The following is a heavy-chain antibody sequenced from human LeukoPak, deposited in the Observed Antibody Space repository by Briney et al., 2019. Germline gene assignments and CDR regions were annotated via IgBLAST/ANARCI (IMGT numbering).Heavy chain of an antibody. J-gene: IGHJ4*02. V-gene: IGHV3-23*01. Sequence: GGSLRLSCAASGFTFSSYAMSWVRQAPGKGLEWVSGISGSSGSTYYADSVKGRFTISRDNPKNTLYLQMNSLRAEDTAVYYCAKDPKTTVTTGGLFDYWGQGTLATVSS. CDR1: GFTFSSYA. CDR3: AKDPKTTVTTGGLFDY. CDR2: ISGSSGST. D-gene: IGHD4-17*01.